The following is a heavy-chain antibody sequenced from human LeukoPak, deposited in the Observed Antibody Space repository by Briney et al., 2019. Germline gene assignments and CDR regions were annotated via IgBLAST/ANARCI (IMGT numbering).Heavy chain of an antibody. D-gene: IGHD1-26*01. J-gene: IGHJ5*02. Sequence: GGSLRLSCAASGFTFSSYAMSWVRQAPGKGLEWVSAISGSGGSTYYADSVKGRFTISRDNSKNTLYLQMNSLRAEDTAVYYCAKALLWELRSNWFDPWGQGTLVTVSS. CDR1: GFTFSSYA. V-gene: IGHV3-23*01. CDR3: AKALLWELRSNWFDP. CDR2: ISGSGGST.